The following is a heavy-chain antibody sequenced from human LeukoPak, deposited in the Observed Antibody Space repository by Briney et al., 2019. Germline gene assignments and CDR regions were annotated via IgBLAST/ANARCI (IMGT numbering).Heavy chain of an antibody. V-gene: IGHV3-23*01. D-gene: IGHD6-13*01. J-gene: IGHJ5*02. Sequence: GGSLRLSCAASGFTFSSYAMSWVRHAPGKGLEWASAIRGSGGSTNYADSVKGRFTISRDNSKNTLYLQMNSLRVEDTAVYYCAKAGDSSGWYWSWFDPWGQGTLVTVSS. CDR2: IRGSGGST. CDR1: GFTFSSYA. CDR3: AKAGDSSGWYWSWFDP.